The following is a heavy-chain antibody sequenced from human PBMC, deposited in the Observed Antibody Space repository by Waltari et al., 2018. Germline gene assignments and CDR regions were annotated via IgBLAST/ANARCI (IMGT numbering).Heavy chain of an antibody. CDR3: ARSTSRYCSRTACFPYFFDY. V-gene: IGHV4-59*01. CDR2: VYAAGTS. J-gene: IGHJ4*02. D-gene: IGHD2-2*01. CDR1: SGSINTYF. Sequence: QVQLQESGPGLVKPSETLSLPCVVSGSINTYFWSLLRQPPGEGLEWMGYVYAAGTSDSNPSLKSRVTISLDTSKNQFSLSLHSATTADTAVYYCARSTSRYCSRTACFPYFFDYWGPGILVTVSS.